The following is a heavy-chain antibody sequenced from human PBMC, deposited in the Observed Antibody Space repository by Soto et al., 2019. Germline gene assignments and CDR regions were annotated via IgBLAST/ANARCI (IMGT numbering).Heavy chain of an antibody. Sequence: SETLSLTCAVSGVSLTSGNWWTWVRQSPQRGLEYIGEIFHDGTANYYPSFERRVAMSVDTSRNQFSLKLTPVTAADTAVYFCARLVYDTRLNYMYFDFWGPGTLVTVSS. CDR2: IFHDGTA. J-gene: IGHJ4*02. V-gene: IGHV4-4*02. CDR3: ARLVYDTRLNYMYFDF. D-gene: IGHD3-10*01. CDR1: GVSLTSGNW.